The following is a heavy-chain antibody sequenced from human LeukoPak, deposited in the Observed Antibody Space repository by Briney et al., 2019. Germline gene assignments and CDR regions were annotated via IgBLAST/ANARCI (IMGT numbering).Heavy chain of an antibody. Sequence: PWETLSLTCTVSGGSISTYYWSWIRQPAGKGLEWIGRIHSSGTTHYNPSLRSRVTLSIDTSKNQLSLKLSSVTAADTAVYYCGRLNLPAVSGAFDYWGQGTLVTVSS. CDR3: GRLNLPAVSGAFDY. CDR1: GGSISTYY. J-gene: IGHJ4*02. D-gene: IGHD2-2*01. V-gene: IGHV4-4*07. CDR2: IHSSGTT.